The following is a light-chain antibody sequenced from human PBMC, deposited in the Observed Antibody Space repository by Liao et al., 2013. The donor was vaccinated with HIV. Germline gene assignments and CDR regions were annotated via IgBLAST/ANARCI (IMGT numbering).Light chain of an antibody. CDR2: QDT. CDR3: QAWDSSTAYV. V-gene: IGLV3-1*01. Sequence: SYELTQPPSVSVSPGQTANITCSGDKLGDKYVCWYQQKPGQSPVLVIYQDTKRPSGVPGRFSGSNSKNTATLTISGTQATDEADYYCQAWDSSTAYVFGSGTKLAVL. CDR1: KLGDKY. J-gene: IGLJ1*01.